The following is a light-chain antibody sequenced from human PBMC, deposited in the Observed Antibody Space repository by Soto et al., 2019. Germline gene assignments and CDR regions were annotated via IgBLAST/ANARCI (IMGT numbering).Light chain of an antibody. Sequence: QSALAQPASVSGSPGQSITISCTGASGYVGTYRLVCWYQQHPGKAPKVVMYEGHKRPSGVPDRFSGSTSVNTASLTISGLQTDDEADYYCCLYVGATTYVFGTGTKVTVL. CDR2: EGH. CDR1: SGYVGTYRL. J-gene: IGLJ1*01. CDR3: CLYVGATTYV. V-gene: IGLV2-23*01.